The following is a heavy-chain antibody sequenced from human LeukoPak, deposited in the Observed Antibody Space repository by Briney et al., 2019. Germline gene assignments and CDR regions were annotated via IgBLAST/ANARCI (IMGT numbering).Heavy chain of an antibody. CDR1: GGSISSGDYY. CDR3: ARPYYYDSRIDP. V-gene: IGHV4-30-4*01. Sequence: SETLSLTCTVSGGSISSGDYYWSWIRQPPGKGLEWIAYMYYSGSTYYNPSLKSRVTMSADTSKNQLSLKLSSVTAADTAVYYCARPYYYDSRIDPWGQGTLVTVSS. D-gene: IGHD3-22*01. J-gene: IGHJ5*02. CDR2: MYYSGST.